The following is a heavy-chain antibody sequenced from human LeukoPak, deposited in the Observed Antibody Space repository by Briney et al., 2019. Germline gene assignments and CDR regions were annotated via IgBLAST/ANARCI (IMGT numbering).Heavy chain of an antibody. V-gene: IGHV4-34*01. J-gene: IGHJ4*02. CDR3: ARGQGTVTTH. CDR2: INHSGST. CDR1: GGSFSGYY. D-gene: IGHD4-17*01. Sequence: SETLSLTCAVYGGSFSGYYWSWIRQPPGKGLEWIGEINHSGSTNYNPSLKSRVTISVDTSKNPFSLKLSSVPAADTAVYYCARGQGTVTTHWGQGTLVTVSS.